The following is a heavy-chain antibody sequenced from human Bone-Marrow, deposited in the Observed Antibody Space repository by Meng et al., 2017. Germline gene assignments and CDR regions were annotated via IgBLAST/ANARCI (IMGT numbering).Heavy chain of an antibody. J-gene: IGHJ6*02. CDR3: ARCEVAVAGGYYYYYGMDV. Sequence: SCKASGYTFTSYAMHWVRQAPGKGLEWVAVISYDGSNKYYADSVKGRFTISRDNSKNTLYLQMNSLRAEDTAVYYCARCEVAVAGGYYYYYGMDVWGQGTTVTVSS. CDR2: ISYDGSNK. V-gene: IGHV3-30*04. CDR1: GYTFTSYA. D-gene: IGHD6-19*01.